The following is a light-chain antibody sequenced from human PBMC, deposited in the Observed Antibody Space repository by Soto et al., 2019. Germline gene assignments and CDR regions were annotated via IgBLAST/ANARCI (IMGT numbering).Light chain of an antibody. CDR3: GTWDSSLSADV. J-gene: IGLJ1*01. Sequence: QSVLTQPPSVSAAPGQKVTISCSGSSSNIGNNYVSWYKQLPVTAPKLLIYDNNKRPSGIPDRFSGSKSGTSATLGITGLQTGDEADYYCGTWDSSLSADVFGTGTKVTVL. CDR1: SSNIGNNY. CDR2: DNN. V-gene: IGLV1-51*01.